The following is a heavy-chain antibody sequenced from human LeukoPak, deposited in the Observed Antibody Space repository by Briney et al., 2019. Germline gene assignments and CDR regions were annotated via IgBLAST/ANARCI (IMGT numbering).Heavy chain of an antibody. D-gene: IGHD2-15*01. Sequence: ASVKVSCKASGYTFTNYDINWVRQAPGQGLEWMGGIIPIFGTANYAQKFQGRVTTTTDESTSTAYMELSSLRSEDTAVYYCARAKGLVAATPVYWGQGTLVTVSS. CDR2: IIPIFGTA. J-gene: IGHJ4*02. CDR1: GYTFTNYD. V-gene: IGHV1-69*05. CDR3: ARAKGLVAATPVY.